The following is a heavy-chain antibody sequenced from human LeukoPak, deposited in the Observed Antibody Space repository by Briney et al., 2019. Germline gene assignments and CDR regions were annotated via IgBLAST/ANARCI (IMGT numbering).Heavy chain of an antibody. Sequence: ASVKVSCKASGYTFTSYDINWVRQATGQGLEWMGWMNPNSGNTGYAQKFQGRVTMTRGTSISTAYMELSRLRSDDTAVYYCARDLGSGSYFELAYWGQGTLVTVSS. D-gene: IGHD1-26*01. CDR1: GYTFTSYD. CDR3: ARDLGSGSYFELAY. J-gene: IGHJ4*02. V-gene: IGHV1-8*02. CDR2: MNPNSGNT.